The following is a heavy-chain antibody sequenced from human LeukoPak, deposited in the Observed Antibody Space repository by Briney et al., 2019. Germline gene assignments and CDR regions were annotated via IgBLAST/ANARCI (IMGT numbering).Heavy chain of an antibody. J-gene: IGHJ6*02. CDR3: ARGDMSHWYGMAV. CDR1: GFTVSSNQ. CDR2: IYSGSNT. Sequence: PGGSLRLSCAASGFTVSSNQMSWVRQAPGKGLEWVSVIYSGSNTHYADSVKGRFTISRDNSKNTLFLQMNSLRVEDTAVYYCARGDMSHWYGMAVWGPGTTVTVSS. D-gene: IGHD2-15*01. V-gene: IGHV3-66*01.